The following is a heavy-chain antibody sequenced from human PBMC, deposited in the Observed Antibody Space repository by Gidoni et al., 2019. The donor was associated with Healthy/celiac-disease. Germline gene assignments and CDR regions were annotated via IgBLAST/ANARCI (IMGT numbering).Heavy chain of an antibody. D-gene: IGHD3-10*01. CDR2: INAGNGNT. Sequence: QVQLVQSGAEVKKPGASVKVSCKASGYTFTSYAMHWVRQAPGQRLEWMGWINAGNGNTKYSQKFQGRVTITRDTSASTAYMELSSLRSEDTAVYYCARDFPYYYGSGTPAENNWFDPLGPGNPGHRLL. V-gene: IGHV1-3*01. CDR3: ARDFPYYYGSGTPAENNWFDP. J-gene: IGHJ5*02. CDR1: GYTFTSYA.